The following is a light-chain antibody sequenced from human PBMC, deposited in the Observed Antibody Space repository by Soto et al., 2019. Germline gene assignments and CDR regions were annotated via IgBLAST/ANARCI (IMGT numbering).Light chain of an antibody. CDR3: AVWDDGLNGYV. Sequence: VLTQPPSASVTPGQRVTISCSGRRSNVGTNLVNWYQQLPGTAPKLLIYAHIQRPSGVPDRFSGSTSGTSASLAISGLQSEDEADYYCAVWDDGLNGYVFGTGTKVTVL. CDR1: RSNVGTNL. V-gene: IGLV1-44*01. J-gene: IGLJ1*01. CDR2: AHI.